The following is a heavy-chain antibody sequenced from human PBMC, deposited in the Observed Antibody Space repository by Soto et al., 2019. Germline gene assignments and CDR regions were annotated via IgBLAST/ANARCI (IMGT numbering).Heavy chain of an antibody. J-gene: IGHJ6*02. Sequence: QVQLVQSGAEVKKPGSSVKVSCKASGGTFSSEAISWVRQAPGQGLEWMGGIIPIFGTANYAQKFQGRVTITADKSTSTAYMELSSLRSEDTAVYYCARDAGYCSSTSCYGVMDVWGQWTTVTVSS. CDR3: ARDAGYCSSTSCYGVMDV. CDR1: GGTFSSEA. V-gene: IGHV1-69*06. CDR2: IIPIFGTA. D-gene: IGHD2-2*01.